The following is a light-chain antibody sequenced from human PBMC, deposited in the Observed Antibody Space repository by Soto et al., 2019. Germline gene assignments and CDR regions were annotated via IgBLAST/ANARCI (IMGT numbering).Light chain of an antibody. V-gene: IGKV3-11*01. CDR3: KQHINWPLT. Sequence: EIVVTQSPASLSVSPGERATLSCRASQTVSSSLAWYQQKPGQAPRLLIYEVYNRATGIPARFSGSGSGADFTLTIRSLEPGDFALYYCKQHINWPLTLGGGTKVDIK. CDR1: QTVSSS. J-gene: IGKJ4*01. CDR2: EVY.